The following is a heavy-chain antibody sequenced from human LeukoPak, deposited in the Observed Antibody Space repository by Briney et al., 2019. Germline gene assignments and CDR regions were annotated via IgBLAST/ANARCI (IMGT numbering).Heavy chain of an antibody. D-gene: IGHD3-16*02. CDR3: ARAFQSLGGLSLPDY. V-gene: IGHV7-4-1*02. CDR2: IHPSTGKP. J-gene: IGHJ4*02. CDR1: GYIFTDYY. Sequence: ASVKVSCKASGYIFTDYYMHWVRQAPGQGLEWMGWIHPSTGKPTYAQGFTGRLVFSLDTSVSTTYLQISSLKAEDTAVYYCARAFQSLGGLSLPDYWGQGTLVTVSS.